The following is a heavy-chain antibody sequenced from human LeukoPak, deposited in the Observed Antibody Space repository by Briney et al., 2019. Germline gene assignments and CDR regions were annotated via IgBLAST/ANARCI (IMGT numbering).Heavy chain of an antibody. CDR2: ITDNYNT. V-gene: IGHV3-23*01. Sequence: GGSLRLSCAASGIMFSDSAMYWVRQAPGKGLECVAVITDNYNTYYRDSVKGRFTVSIDNSKKTLYLQINSLRVDDTAFYHCVKGACSSGCSGNYWGQGTRVIVSS. D-gene: IGHD6-19*01. CDR1: GIMFSDSA. J-gene: IGHJ4*02. CDR3: VKGACSSGCSGNY.